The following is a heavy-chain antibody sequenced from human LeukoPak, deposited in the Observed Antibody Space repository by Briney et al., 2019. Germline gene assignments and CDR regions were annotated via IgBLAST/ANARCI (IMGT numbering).Heavy chain of an antibody. Sequence: PSETLSLTCAVYGGSFSGYYWSWIRQPPGKGLEWIGEINHSGSTNYNPSLKSRVTISVDTSKNQFSLKLSSVTAADTAVYYCARAYGGRYYYGMDVWGQGTTVTVSS. V-gene: IGHV4-34*01. D-gene: IGHD3-16*01. CDR3: ARAYGGRYYYGMDV. CDR2: INHSGST. J-gene: IGHJ6*02. CDR1: GGSFSGYY.